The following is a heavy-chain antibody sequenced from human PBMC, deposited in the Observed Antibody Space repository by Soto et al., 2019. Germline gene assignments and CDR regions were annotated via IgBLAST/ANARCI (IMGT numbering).Heavy chain of an antibody. V-gene: IGHV3-30*18. D-gene: IGHD3-22*01. CDR2: ISYDGRNK. CDR3: AKSNRGAYDTPDF. J-gene: IGHJ4*02. Sequence: QVQLVESGGGVVQPGRSLRLSCADSGFSLNDYGMHWVRQPPGKGLEWLADISYDGRNKYYTDSVRGRFTISRDISKGTLYLQMNSLRPEDTAVYYCAKSNRGAYDTPDFWGQGTPVTVSP. CDR1: GFSLNDYG.